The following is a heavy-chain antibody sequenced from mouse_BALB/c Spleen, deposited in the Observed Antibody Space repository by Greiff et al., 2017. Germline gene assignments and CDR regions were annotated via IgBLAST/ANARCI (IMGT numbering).Heavy chain of an antibody. V-gene: IGHV5-17*02. J-gene: IGHJ2*01. CDR1: GFTFSSFG. D-gene: IGHD3-1*01. CDR2: ISSGSSTI. Sequence: VQLKESGGGLVQPGGSRKLSCAASGFTFSSFGMHWVRQAPEKGLEWVAYISSGSSTIYYADTVKGRFTISRDNPKNTLFLQMTSLRSEDTAMYYCARGGFGYYFDYWGQGTTLTVSS. CDR3: ARGGFGYYFDY.